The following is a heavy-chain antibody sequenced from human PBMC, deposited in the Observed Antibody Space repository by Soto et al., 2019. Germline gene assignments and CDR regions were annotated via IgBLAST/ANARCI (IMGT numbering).Heavy chain of an antibody. J-gene: IGHJ4*02. D-gene: IGHD2-2*02. CDR3: ARLGYCTGTSCYTFDS. CDR1: GYSFTSYW. Sequence: PXESLKIFCQGSGYSFTSYWIVWVRQRPGKGLEWMGRINPSDSYTTYSPSFQGHVTISTDKSFSTAYLQWSGLKASDTAMYYCARLGYCTGTSCYTFDSWGQGTLVTVSS. CDR2: INPSDSYT. V-gene: IGHV5-10-1*01.